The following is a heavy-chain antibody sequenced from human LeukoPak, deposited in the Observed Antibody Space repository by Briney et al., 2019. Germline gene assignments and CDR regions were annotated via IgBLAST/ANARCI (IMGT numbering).Heavy chain of an antibody. Sequence: GGSLRLSCAPSGFTFSDYSMNWVRQAPGKGLEWISYIGISSGNTKYADSVKGRFTISGDSAKNSVYLQMNSLRVEDTAVYYCARDFRYAFDNWGQGTLVTVSS. V-gene: IGHV3-48*04. J-gene: IGHJ4*02. CDR1: GFTFSDYS. D-gene: IGHD5-12*01. CDR3: ARDFRYAFDN. CDR2: IGISSGNT.